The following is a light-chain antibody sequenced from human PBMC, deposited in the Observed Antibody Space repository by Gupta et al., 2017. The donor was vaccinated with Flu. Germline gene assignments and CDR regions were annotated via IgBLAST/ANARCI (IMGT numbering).Light chain of an antibody. Sequence: DIQMTQSPSSLSASVGDKFTITCRASQNIATYLNWYQQKPGKAPKLLIFAVSNLQSGVPSRFSGSGSGTDFTLTISSLQPEDFATYYCQQSCTSPGTFGQGTKVEI. J-gene: IGKJ1*01. CDR1: QNIATY. CDR3: QQSCTSPGT. V-gene: IGKV1-39*01. CDR2: AVS.